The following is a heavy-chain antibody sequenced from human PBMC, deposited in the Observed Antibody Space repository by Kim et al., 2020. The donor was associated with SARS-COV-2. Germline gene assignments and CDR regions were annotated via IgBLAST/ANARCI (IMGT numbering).Heavy chain of an antibody. V-gene: IGHV3-48*03. CDR3: ARAKFDWLLYSYGMDV. D-gene: IGHD3-9*01. CDR2: ISSSGSTI. J-gene: IGHJ6*02. CDR1: GFTFSSYE. Sequence: GGSLRLSCAASGFTFSSYEMNWVRQAPGKGLEWVSYISSSGSTIYYADSVKGRFTMSRDNAKNSLYLQMNSLRAEDTAVYYCARAKFDWLLYSYGMDVWGQGTTVTVSS.